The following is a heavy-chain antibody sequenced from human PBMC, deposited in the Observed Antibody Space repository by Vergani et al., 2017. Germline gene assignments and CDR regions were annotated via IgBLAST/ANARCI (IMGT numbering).Heavy chain of an antibody. Sequence: EVQLVESGGGLVQPGGSLRLSCAASGFTFSSYWMHWVRQAPGKGLVWVSRINSDGSSTSYADSVKGRFTISRDNAKNTLYLQMNSLRAEDTALYYCAKDRPTRSPNWNRDYAFDIWGQGTMVTVSS. CDR1: GFTFSSYW. D-gene: IGHD1/OR15-1a*01. J-gene: IGHJ3*02. V-gene: IGHV3-74*01. CDR3: AKDRPTRSPNWNRDYAFDI. CDR2: INSDGSST.